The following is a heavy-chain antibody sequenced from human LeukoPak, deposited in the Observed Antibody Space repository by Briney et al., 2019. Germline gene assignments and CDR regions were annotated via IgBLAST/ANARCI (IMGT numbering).Heavy chain of an antibody. J-gene: IGHJ3*02. CDR2: IRGGGTST. Sequence: GGSLRLSCTASGFTFSTYAMTWVRQAPGKGLEWVSSIRGGGTSTFYADSVKGRFTISRDNSKNTLFLQMTSLRAEDTAVYYCARVPNGDYVGAFDMWGPGTMVTVSS. CDR1: GFTFSTYA. CDR3: ARVPNGDYVGAFDM. V-gene: IGHV3-23*01. D-gene: IGHD4-17*01.